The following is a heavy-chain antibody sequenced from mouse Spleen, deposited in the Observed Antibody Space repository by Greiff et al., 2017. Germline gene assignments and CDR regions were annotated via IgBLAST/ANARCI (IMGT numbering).Heavy chain of an antibody. Sequence: EVQLQQSGPELVKPGASVKISCKASGYTFTDYYMNWVKQSHGKSLEWIGDINPNNGGTSYNQKFKGKATLTVDKSSSTAYMELRSLTSEDSAVYYCARRIFYYGIRYWYFDVWGAGTTVTVSS. D-gene: IGHD2-1*01. V-gene: IGHV1-26*01. J-gene: IGHJ1*01. CDR3: ARRIFYYGIRYWYFDV. CDR2: INPNNGGT. CDR1: GYTFTDYY.